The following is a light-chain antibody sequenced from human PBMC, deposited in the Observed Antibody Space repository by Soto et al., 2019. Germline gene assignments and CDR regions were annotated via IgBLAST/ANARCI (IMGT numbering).Light chain of an antibody. CDR3: QQYNSYPWT. Sequence: DIQITQSPSTLSASVGDRVTITCRASQSISSWLAWYQQKPGKAPKLLIYKASSLESGVPSRFSGSGSGTEFTLTISSLEPDYFATYYCQQYNSYPWTFGQGTNVEIK. V-gene: IGKV1-5*03. CDR1: QSISSW. CDR2: KAS. J-gene: IGKJ1*01.